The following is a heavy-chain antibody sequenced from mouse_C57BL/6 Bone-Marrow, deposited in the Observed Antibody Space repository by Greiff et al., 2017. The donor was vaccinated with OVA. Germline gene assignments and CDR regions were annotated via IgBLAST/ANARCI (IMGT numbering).Heavy chain of an antibody. D-gene: IGHD1-1*01. CDR2: LDPSDSYT. Sequence: QVQLQQPGAELVMPGASVKLSCKASGYTFTSYWMHWVKQRPGQGLEWIGELDPSDSYTNYNQKFKGKSTLTVDKSSSTAYMQLSSLTSEDSAVYYCAREGYYGSSYGYWGQGTTLTVSS. CDR3: AREGYYGSSYGY. CDR1: GYTFTSYW. V-gene: IGHV1-69*01. J-gene: IGHJ2*01.